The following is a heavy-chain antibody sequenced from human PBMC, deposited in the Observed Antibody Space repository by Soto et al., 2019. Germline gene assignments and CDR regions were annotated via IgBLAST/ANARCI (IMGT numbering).Heavy chain of an antibody. CDR2: IYYTGNT. Sequence: QVQLQESGPGLVKPSQTLSLTCTVSGGSISSGGTGSYWTWIRQLPGKGLEWIGYIYYTGNTYYSPSLKSRPTISIDPPANQFSLKLTSVTAADTAVYFCASGHDAYKVRYWGQGTLVTVSS. J-gene: IGHJ4*02. CDR1: GGSISSGGTGSY. D-gene: IGHD1-1*01. CDR3: ASGHDAYKVRY. V-gene: IGHV4-31*03.